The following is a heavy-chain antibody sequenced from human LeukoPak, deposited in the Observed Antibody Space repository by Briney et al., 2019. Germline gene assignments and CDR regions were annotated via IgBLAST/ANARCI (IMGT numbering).Heavy chain of an antibody. J-gene: IGHJ3*02. Sequence: SETLSLTCTVSGGSISSYYWSWIRQPPGKRLEWIGYIYYSGSTNYNPSLKSRVTISVDTSKNQFSLKLSSVTAADTAVYYCARGEWELDAFDIWGQGTMVTVSS. CDR2: IYYSGST. CDR1: GGSISSYY. V-gene: IGHV4-59*01. CDR3: ARGEWELDAFDI. D-gene: IGHD1-26*01.